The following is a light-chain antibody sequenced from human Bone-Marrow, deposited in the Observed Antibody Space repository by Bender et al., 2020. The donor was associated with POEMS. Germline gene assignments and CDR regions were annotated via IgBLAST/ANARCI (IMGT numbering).Light chain of an antibody. Sequence: SYEVTQPPSVSVSPGQTASITCSGDDLGDKYVAWYQQKPGQSPVLVIYQDTKRPSGIHERFSVSNSGNTATLTISGTQAMDEADYYCQAWDTYSVIFGGGTKLTVL. CDR2: QDT. CDR1: DLGDKY. CDR3: QAWDTYSVI. J-gene: IGLJ2*01. V-gene: IGLV3-1*01.